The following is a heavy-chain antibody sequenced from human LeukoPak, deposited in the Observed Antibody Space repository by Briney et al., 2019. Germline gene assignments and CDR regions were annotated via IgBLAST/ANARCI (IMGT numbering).Heavy chain of an antibody. CDR1: GFTFSSYS. CDR2: ISSSSSYI. V-gene: IGHV3-21*04. J-gene: IGHJ4*02. CDR3: ASTYDSSGVAIDY. Sequence: GGSLRLSCAASGFTFSSYSMNWVRQAPGKGLEWVSSISSSSSYIYYADSVKGRFTISRDNAKNSLYLQMNSLRAEDTAVYYCASTYDSSGVAIDYWGQGTLVTVFS. D-gene: IGHD3-22*01.